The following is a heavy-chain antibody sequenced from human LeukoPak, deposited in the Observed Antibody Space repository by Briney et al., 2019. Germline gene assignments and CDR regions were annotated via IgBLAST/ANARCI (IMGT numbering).Heavy chain of an antibody. CDR3: ARDEVRFPRVFQH. Sequence: PSETLSLTCTVSGGSISSFHWGWIRQPPGKGLKWIGNIYYSGSTNYNPSLKSRVTISLDTSKDQFSLKLSSVTAADTAVYYCARDEVRFPRVFQHWGQGTLVTVS. J-gene: IGHJ1*01. D-gene: IGHD3-10*01. V-gene: IGHV4-59*01. CDR1: GGSISSFH. CDR2: IYYSGST.